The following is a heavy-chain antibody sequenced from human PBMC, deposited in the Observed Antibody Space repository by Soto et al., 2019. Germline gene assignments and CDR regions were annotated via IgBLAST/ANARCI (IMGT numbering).Heavy chain of an antibody. D-gene: IGHD3-3*01. Sequence: WASLRLSCAASGFTFSDYYMSWIRQAPGKGLEWVSYISSSGSTIYYAYSVKVRFTISRDNANNSLYLQMNSLRAEDTAVYYCARDARWLLYKYXWGQGTLVTVSX. J-gene: IGHJ4*02. CDR2: ISSSGSTI. V-gene: IGHV3-11*01. CDR1: GFTFSDYY. CDR3: ARDARWLLYKYX.